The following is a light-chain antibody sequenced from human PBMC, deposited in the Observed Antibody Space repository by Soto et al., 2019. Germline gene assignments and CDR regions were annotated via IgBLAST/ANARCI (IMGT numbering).Light chain of an antibody. CDR1: LTISNNF. CDR3: QQYGSSRT. Sequence: EIVLTQSPGTLSLSPGEGATLSCRASLTISNNFIAWYQQRAGQAPRLVIYGASTRATGIPDRFSGSGSGTDFTLTISRLEPEDFAVYYCQQYGSSRTFGQGTKVDIK. J-gene: IGKJ1*01. CDR2: GAS. V-gene: IGKV3-20*01.